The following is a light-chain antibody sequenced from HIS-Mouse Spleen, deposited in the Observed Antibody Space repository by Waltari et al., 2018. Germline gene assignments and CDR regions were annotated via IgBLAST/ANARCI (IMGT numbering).Light chain of an antibody. J-gene: IGLJ3*02. V-gene: IGLV1-47*01. CDR2: GNK. CDR3: AAWDDSLSGPV. CDR1: SSNIGSNY. Sequence: QSVLTQPPSASGTPGQRVTIACSGSSSNIGSNYVYWYQQLQETAPKLLLYGNKQRPSGVPDRFSGSKSGTSASLAISGLRSEDEADYYCAAWDDSLSGPVFGGGTKLTVL.